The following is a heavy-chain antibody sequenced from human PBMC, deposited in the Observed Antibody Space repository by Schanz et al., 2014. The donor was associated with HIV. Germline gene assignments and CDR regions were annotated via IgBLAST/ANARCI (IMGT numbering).Heavy chain of an antibody. CDR3: ANEEVPNDY. J-gene: IGHJ4*02. Sequence: EVQLVESGGDLVHPGGSLRLSCAVSGFTFSSHAMTWVRQAPGKGLEWVSGISISGETTYYADSVKGRFTISRDNSKNTLYLQMSSLRVEDTAVYYCANEEVPNDYWGQGTLVTVSS. CDR2: ISISGETT. CDR1: GFTFSSHA. V-gene: IGHV3-23*04.